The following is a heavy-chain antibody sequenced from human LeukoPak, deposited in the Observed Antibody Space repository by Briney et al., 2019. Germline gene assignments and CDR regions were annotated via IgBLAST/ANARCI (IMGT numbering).Heavy chain of an antibody. J-gene: IGHJ4*02. CDR2: IYYSGTT. CDR1: GGSISSSSYY. CDR3: ARLQYYYDSRGYLSYYLDY. V-gene: IGHV4-39*01. Sequence: KTSETLSLTCTVSGGSISSSSYYWGWIRQPPGKGLEWIGSIYYSGTTYYNPSLKSLFTISVDTSKNQFSLKLSSVTAAHTPVYYCARLQYYYDSRGYLSYYLDYWGQGTPVTVSS. D-gene: IGHD3-22*01.